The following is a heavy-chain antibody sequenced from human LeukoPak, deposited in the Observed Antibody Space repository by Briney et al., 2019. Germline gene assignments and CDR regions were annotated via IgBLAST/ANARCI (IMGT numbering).Heavy chain of an antibody. J-gene: IGHJ5*02. CDR3: AREDGSGSGRWFDP. D-gene: IGHD3-10*01. Sequence: SETLSLTCTVSGASISSGTYSWSWIRQPPGEGQEWIGYIYHTGSTYYNPSLKSRVTISVDRSKNQFSLNLNSVTAADTALYYCAREDGSGSGRWFDPWGQGTLITVSS. CDR2: IYHTGST. V-gene: IGHV4-30-2*01. CDR1: GASISSGTYS.